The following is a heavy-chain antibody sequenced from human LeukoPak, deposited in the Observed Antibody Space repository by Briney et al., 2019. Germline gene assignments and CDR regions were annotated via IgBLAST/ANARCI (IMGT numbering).Heavy chain of an antibody. D-gene: IGHD6-13*01. CDR1: GFTFSSYG. J-gene: IGHJ4*02. CDR3: PRDQWYSSSGGDY. Sequence: GGSLRLSCAASGFTFSSYGMHWVRQAPGKGLEWVSVLWYDGSNKYYADSVKGRFTISRDNTKNTLYLQMNSLRPENTAVYYCPRDQWYSSSGGDYWGQRSLVTVSP. CDR2: LWYDGSNK. V-gene: IGHV3-33*01.